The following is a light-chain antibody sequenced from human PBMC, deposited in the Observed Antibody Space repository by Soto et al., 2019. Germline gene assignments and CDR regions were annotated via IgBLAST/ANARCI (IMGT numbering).Light chain of an antibody. CDR2: LNNDGSH. Sequence: QPVLTQSPSASASLGASVKLTCTLSSGHSTYAIAWHQQQAEMGPRYLMKLNNDGSHSKGDGIPDRFAGSSSGAERYLTISSLQSEDEADYYCQTWGTGIGVFGGGTKLTV. CDR3: QTWGTGIGV. V-gene: IGLV4-69*01. CDR1: SGHSTYA. J-gene: IGLJ2*01.